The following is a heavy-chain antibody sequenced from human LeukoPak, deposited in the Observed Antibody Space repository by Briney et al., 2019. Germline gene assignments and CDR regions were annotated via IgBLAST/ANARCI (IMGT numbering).Heavy chain of an antibody. V-gene: IGHV3-30-3*01. J-gene: IGHJ4*02. CDR2: ISYDGSNK. CDR3: ARHHEGGMATRPFDY. CDR1: GFTFSSYA. D-gene: IGHD5-24*01. Sequence: GGSLRLSCAASGFTFSSYAMHWVRQAPGKGLEWVAVISYDGSNKYYADSVKGRFTISRDNSKNTLYLQMNSLRAEDTAVYYCARHHEGGMATRPFDYWGQGTLVTVSS.